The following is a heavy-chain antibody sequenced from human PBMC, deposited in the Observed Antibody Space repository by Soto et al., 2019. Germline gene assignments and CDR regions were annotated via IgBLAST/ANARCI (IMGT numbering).Heavy chain of an antibody. CDR1: GGSIDNSHSF. J-gene: IGHJ4*02. D-gene: IGHD3-3*01. Sequence: SETLSLTCDVSGGSIDNSHSFWGWVRQPPGRGLEFLGSVYYSGGTYYNPSLKSRVTVSVDTSKNQFSLRLTSVTAADTAVYFCATSLEYDFWRDVGGHYYFDQWGQGILVTVS. V-gene: IGHV4-39*07. CDR2: VYYSGGT. CDR3: ATSLEYDFWRDVGGHYYFDQ.